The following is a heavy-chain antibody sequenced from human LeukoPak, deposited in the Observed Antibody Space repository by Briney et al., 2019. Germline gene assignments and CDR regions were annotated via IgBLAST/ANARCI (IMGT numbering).Heavy chain of an antibody. CDR1: GGTFSSYA. J-gene: IGHJ6*03. CDR2: IIPIFGTA. D-gene: IGHD5-24*01. Sequence: SVTVSCKASGGTFSSYAISWVRQAPGQGLEWMGGIIPIFGTANYAQKFQGRVTITTDESTSTAYMELSSLRSEDTAVYYCARASEMATIFDYYYYMDVWGKGTTVTVSS. CDR3: ARASEMATIFDYYYYMDV. V-gene: IGHV1-69*05.